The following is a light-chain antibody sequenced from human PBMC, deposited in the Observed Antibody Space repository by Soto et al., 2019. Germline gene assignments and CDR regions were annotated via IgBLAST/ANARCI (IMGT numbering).Light chain of an antibody. J-gene: IGKJ1*01. Sequence: DIQTPCLCSYLSAPVSARVTVSWWASQSISSYLNWYQQQPGKAPKLLIYAASSLQSGLPSRFSGSGSGTDFTLTISSLQAEDFATYYCQQHNSSPWTFGQGTKVDIK. CDR1: QSISSY. CDR3: QQHNSSPWT. V-gene: IGKV1-39*01. CDR2: AAS.